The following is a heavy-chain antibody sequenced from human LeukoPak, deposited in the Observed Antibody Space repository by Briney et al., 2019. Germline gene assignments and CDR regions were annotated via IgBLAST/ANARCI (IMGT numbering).Heavy chain of an antibody. CDR3: ARHMTSTAGSYGGVGIPNY. CDR2: IHYRGTT. Sequence: SETLSLTCTVSGDSISSSSFYWAWIRQPPGKGLEWLGSIHYRGTTHYNPSLRSRLTISVDTSKNHFSLRLGSVTAADTAVYYCARHMTSTAGSYGGVGIPNYWGQGTLVSVSS. J-gene: IGHJ4*02. V-gene: IGHV4-39*01. CDR1: GDSISSSSFY. D-gene: IGHD3-10*01.